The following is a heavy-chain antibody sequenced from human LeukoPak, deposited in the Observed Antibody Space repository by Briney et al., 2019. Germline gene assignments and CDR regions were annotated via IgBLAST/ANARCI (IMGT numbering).Heavy chain of an antibody. CDR2: LYHSGST. Sequence: PSETLSLTCTVSGGSISSSSYYWGWIRQRPGKGQEWIGSLYHSGSTFYNPSLKSRVTISVDTSKNQFSLKLNSVTAADTAVYYCAIPYYYGSGSWLYWGQGTLVTVSS. D-gene: IGHD3-10*01. V-gene: IGHV4-39*01. CDR1: GGSISSSSYY. CDR3: AIPYYYGSGSWLY. J-gene: IGHJ4*02.